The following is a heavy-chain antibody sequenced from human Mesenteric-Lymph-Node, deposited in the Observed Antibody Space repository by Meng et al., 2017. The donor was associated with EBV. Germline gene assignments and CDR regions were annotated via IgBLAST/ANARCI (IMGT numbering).Heavy chain of an antibody. CDR2: ISGSSTFI. CDR3: ARDSGYSGYDEFDP. J-gene: IGHJ5*02. CDR1: GFTFSTYG. V-gene: IGHV3-21*01. D-gene: IGHD5-12*01. Sequence: EMQLVESGGGLVKPGGSLRLSCAASGFTFSTYGMNWVRQAPGKGLEWVSSISGSSTFIYYADSVKGRFTISRDNAKNSLYLQMNSLRAEDTGVYYCARDSGYSGYDEFDPWGQGTLVTVDS.